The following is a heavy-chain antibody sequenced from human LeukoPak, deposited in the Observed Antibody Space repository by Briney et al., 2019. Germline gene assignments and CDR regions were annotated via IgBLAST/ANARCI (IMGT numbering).Heavy chain of an antibody. CDR1: EFTFNSYW. CDR3: AKDLLPSGGSPITYDY. D-gene: IGHD2-15*01. J-gene: IGHJ4*02. Sequence: PGGSLRLSCAASEFTFNSYWMSWVRQAPGKGLEWVANIKQDGGQIYYLDSVKGRFTVSRDNAKNSLYLQMNSLRAEDTAVYYCAKDLLPSGGSPITYDYWGQGTLVTVSS. CDR2: IKQDGGQI. V-gene: IGHV3-7*01.